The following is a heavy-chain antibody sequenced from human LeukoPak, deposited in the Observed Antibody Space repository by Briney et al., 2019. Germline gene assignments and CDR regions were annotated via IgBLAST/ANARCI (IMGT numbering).Heavy chain of an antibody. CDR2: INPNSGGT. J-gene: IGHJ4*02. V-gene: IGHV1-2*04. Sequence: ASVKVSCKASGYTFTGYYMHWVRQAPGQGLEWMGWINPNSGGTNYAQKFRGWVTMTRDTSISTAYMELSRLRSDDTAVYYCAREDMSGYYKGTIDYWGQGTLVTVSS. D-gene: IGHD3-3*01. CDR3: AREDMSGYYKGTIDY. CDR1: GYTFTGYY.